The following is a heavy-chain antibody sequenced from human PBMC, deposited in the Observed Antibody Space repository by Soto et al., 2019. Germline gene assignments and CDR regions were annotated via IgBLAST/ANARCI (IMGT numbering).Heavy chain of an antibody. J-gene: IGHJ6*03. CDR2: INHSGST. Sequence: SETLSLTCAVYGGSISGYYWTWIRQPPGKGLEWIGEINHSGSTSYNPSLKSRVTISVDTSKNQFSLKLISVTAADTAVYYCARNRGSYFVGPSIMAVWGKGTTVTVSS. V-gene: IGHV4-34*01. CDR3: ARNRGSYFVGPSIMAV. CDR1: GGSISGYY. D-gene: IGHD3-10*01.